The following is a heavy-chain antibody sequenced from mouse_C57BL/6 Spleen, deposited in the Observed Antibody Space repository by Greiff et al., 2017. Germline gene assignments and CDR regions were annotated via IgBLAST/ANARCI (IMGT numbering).Heavy chain of an antibody. CDR2: IDPANGNT. J-gene: IGHJ2*01. CDR1: GFNIKNTY. V-gene: IGHV14-3*01. Sequence: VQLQQSVAELVRPGASVKLSCTASGFNIKNTYMPWVKQRPEQGLEWIGRIDPANGNTKYAPKFQGKATITADTSSNTAYLQLSSLTSEDTAIYYCAREAELGYDYWGQGTTLTVSS. D-gene: IGHD4-1*01. CDR3: AREAELGYDY.